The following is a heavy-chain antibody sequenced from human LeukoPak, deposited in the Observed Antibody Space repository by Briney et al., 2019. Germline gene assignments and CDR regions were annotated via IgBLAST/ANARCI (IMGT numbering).Heavy chain of an antibody. CDR3: VRDQRGGSSGYYDS. CDR2: ITGSGGST. V-gene: IGHV3-64D*06. D-gene: IGHD3-22*01. CDR1: GFTFSTYF. J-gene: IGHJ4*02. Sequence: GGSLRLSCSASGFTFSTYFMHWVRQAPGKGLECVSAITGSGGSTYYADSVKGRFTISRDNSKNTLYLQMGSPRAEDTAVYYCVRDQRGGSSGYYDSWGQGTLVTVSS.